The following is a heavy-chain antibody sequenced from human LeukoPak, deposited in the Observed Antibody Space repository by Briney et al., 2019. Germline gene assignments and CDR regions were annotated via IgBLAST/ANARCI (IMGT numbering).Heavy chain of an antibody. CDR2: IYYSGST. V-gene: IGHV4-59*01. CDR1: GGSISSYY. CDR3: ARDISGIAVAGGLDY. Sequence: SETLSLTCTVSGGSISSYYWSWIRQPPGKGLEWIGYIYYSGSTNYNPSLKSRVTISVDTSKNQFSLKLSSVTAADTAVYYCARDISGIAVAGGLDYWGQGTLVTVSS. J-gene: IGHJ4*02. D-gene: IGHD6-19*01.